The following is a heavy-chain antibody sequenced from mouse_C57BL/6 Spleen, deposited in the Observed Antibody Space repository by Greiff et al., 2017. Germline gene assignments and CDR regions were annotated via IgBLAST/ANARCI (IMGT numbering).Heavy chain of an antibody. J-gene: IGHJ4*01. CDR3: ARRGGGGGYYAMDY. Sequence: QVQLQQSGPELVKPGASVKISCKASGYAFSSSWMNWVKQRPGKGLEWIGRIYPGDGDTNYNGKFKGKATLTADKSSSTAYMQLSSLTSEDSAVYFWARRGGGGGYYAMDYWGQGTSVTVSS. CDR1: GYAFSSSW. CDR2: IYPGDGDT. V-gene: IGHV1-82*01.